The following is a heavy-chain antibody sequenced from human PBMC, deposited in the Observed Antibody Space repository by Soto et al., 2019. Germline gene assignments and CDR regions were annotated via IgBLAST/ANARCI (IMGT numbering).Heavy chain of an antibody. CDR1: GGSFSGYY. CDR2: INHSGST. D-gene: IGHD3-3*01. Sequence: SETLSLTCAVYGGSFSGYYWSWIRQPPGKGLEWIGEINHSGSTNYNPSLKSRVTISLDTSKTQFSLKLGSVTAADTAVYYCARGGGYDFRSSQAPPIDVWGQGTTVTVSS. CDR3: ARGGGYDFRSSQAPPIDV. V-gene: IGHV4-34*01. J-gene: IGHJ6*02.